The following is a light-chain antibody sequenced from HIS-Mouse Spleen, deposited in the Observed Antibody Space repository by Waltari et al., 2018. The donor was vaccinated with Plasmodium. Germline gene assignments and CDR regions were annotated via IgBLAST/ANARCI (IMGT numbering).Light chain of an antibody. V-gene: IGKV1-13*02. CDR1: QGISSA. J-gene: IGKJ4*01. CDR3: QQFNSYPLT. CDR2: DAS. Sequence: AIQLTQSPSSLSASVGDRVTITCRASQGISSALVWYQQKTGKAPKLLIYDASSLESGVPSRFSGSGSGTDFTLTISSLQPEDFATYYCQQFNSYPLTFGGGTKVEIK.